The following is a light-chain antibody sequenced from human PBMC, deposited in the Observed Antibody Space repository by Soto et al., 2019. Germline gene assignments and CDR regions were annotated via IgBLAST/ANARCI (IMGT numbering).Light chain of an antibody. Sequence: QSALTQPASVSGSPGQSITISCTGTSSDLGNYNYVSWYQLHPGKAPKLMIYEVSNRPSGVSNRFSGSKSGNTASLTISGLQTEDEADYYCSSYTSSSTRVFGGGTKLTVL. J-gene: IGLJ3*02. CDR1: SSDLGNYNY. CDR2: EVS. V-gene: IGLV2-14*01. CDR3: SSYTSSSTRV.